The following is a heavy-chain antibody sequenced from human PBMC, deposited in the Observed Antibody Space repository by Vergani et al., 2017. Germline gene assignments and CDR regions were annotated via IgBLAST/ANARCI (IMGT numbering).Heavy chain of an antibody. CDR2: IYYSGST. J-gene: IGHJ6*02. CDR1: GGSISSGGYY. V-gene: IGHV4-31*03. Sequence: QVQLQESGPGLVKPSQTLSLTCTVSGGSISSGGYYWSWIRQHPGKGLEWIGYIYYSGSTYYNPSLKSRVTISVDTSKNQFSLKLSSVTAADTAVYYCASRDITIFGVVIIRGYYYYGMDVWGQGTTVTVSS. D-gene: IGHD3-3*01. CDR3: ASRDITIFGVVIIRGYYYYGMDV.